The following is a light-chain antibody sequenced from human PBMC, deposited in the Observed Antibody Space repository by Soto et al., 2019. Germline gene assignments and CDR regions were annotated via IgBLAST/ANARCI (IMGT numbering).Light chain of an antibody. J-gene: IGLJ2*01. V-gene: IGLV1-51*01. CDR1: SSNIGSNY. CDR2: DNN. Sequence: QSVLTQPPSVSAAPGQRVTISCSGSSSNIGSNYVSWYQHFPGTAPKPLIYDNNKRPSGIPDRFSGLKSGTSATLGINGLQTGDEADYYCATWDSSLRAGVFGGGTKVTVL. CDR3: ATWDSSLRAGV.